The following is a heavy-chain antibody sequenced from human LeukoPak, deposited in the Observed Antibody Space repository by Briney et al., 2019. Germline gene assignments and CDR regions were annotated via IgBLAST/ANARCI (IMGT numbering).Heavy chain of an antibody. CDR3: ARVTNHYYYYYMDV. Sequence: ASVKVSCKASGYTFTSYGISWVRQAPGHGLEWMGWISAYNGNTNYAQKLQGRVTMTTDTSTSTAYMELRSLRSDDTAVYYCARVTNHYYYYYMDVWGKGTTVTVSS. CDR1: GYTFTSYG. D-gene: IGHD1-14*01. J-gene: IGHJ6*03. CDR2: ISAYNGNT. V-gene: IGHV1-18*01.